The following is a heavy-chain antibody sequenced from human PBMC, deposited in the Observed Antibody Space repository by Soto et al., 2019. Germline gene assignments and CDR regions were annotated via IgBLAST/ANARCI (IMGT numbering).Heavy chain of an antibody. V-gene: IGHV3-33*01. CDR2: IWYDGSNK. D-gene: IGHD4-17*01. CDR1: GFTFSSYG. J-gene: IGHJ6*02. CDR3: ARDSDGDGGYYYGMDV. Sequence: QAQLVESGGGVVQPGRSLRLSCAASGFTFSSYGMHWVRQAPGKGLEWVAVIWYDGSNKYYADSVKGRFTISRDNSKNTLYLQMNSLRAEDTAVYYCARDSDGDGGYYYGMDVWGQGTTVTVSS.